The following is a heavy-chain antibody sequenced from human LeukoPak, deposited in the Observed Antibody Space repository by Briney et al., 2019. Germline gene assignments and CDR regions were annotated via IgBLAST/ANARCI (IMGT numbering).Heavy chain of an antibody. CDR2: ISYDGSDK. V-gene: IGHV3-30*18. CDR1: GFTFSSYG. J-gene: IGHJ4*02. Sequence: GGSLRLSCAASGFTFSSYGMHWVRQAPGKGLEWAAVISYDGSDKYYADSVKGRFTISRDNSKNTLYLQMNSLRAEDTAVYYCGNHFPHFDYWGQGTLVTVSS. CDR3: GNHFPHFDY. D-gene: IGHD3-3*02.